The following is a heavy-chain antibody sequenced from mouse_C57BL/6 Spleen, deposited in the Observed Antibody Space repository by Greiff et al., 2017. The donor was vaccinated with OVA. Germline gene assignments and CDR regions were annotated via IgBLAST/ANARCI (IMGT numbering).Heavy chain of an antibody. D-gene: IGHD1-1*01. Sequence: QVQLQQSGAELVRPGSSVKLSCKASGYTFTSYWMHWVKQRPIQGLEWIGNIDPSDSETHYNQKFKDKATLTVDKSSSTAYMQLSSLTSEDSAVYYCAKWTTGGYFDYWGQGTTLTVSS. CDR3: AKWTTGGYFDY. J-gene: IGHJ2*01. V-gene: IGHV1-52*01. CDR2: IDPSDSET. CDR1: GYTFTSYW.